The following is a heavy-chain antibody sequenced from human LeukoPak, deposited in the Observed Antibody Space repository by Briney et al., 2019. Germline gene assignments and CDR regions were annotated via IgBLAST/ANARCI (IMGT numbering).Heavy chain of an antibody. Sequence: GGSLRLSCAASGINFSNAWLTWVRQAPGKGLEWVGRIKSKKDGEITDYAAPVKGRFTISRDDSKDTLYPQMNSLKIEDTAVYYCSTGGGVLRFLGGQGTLVTVSS. CDR1: GINFSNAW. J-gene: IGHJ4*02. CDR2: IKSKKDGEIT. V-gene: IGHV3-15*01. D-gene: IGHD3-3*01. CDR3: STGGGVLRFL.